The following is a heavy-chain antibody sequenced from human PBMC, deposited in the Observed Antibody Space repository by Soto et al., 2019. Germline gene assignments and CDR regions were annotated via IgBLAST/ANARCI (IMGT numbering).Heavy chain of an antibody. V-gene: IGHV3-30*14. CDR3: GKERRGRGWFVCNY. CDR2: ISDDGTNK. CDR1: GFTFSSYA. D-gene: IGHD6-19*01. Sequence: PGGSLRLSCKGSGFTFSSYAIQWVRQAPGKGLEWVAAISDDGTNKHTADSVKGRFTISRDNSRNTVYLQMNSLRADDTAVYYCGKERRGRGWFVCNYWGQGIVVTVSS. J-gene: IGHJ4*02.